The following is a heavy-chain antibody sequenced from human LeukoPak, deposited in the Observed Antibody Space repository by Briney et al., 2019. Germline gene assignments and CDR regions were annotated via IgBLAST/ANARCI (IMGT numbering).Heavy chain of an antibody. Sequence: GGSLRLSCAASGFTFSSYAMSWVRQAPGKGLEWLSYISSSGSTIYYADSVKGRFTVSRDNAKNSPYLQMNSLRAEDTAVYYCAKHLGYSTSSGIDYWGQGTLVTVSS. CDR3: AKHLGYSTSSGIDY. J-gene: IGHJ4*02. CDR1: GFTFSSYA. CDR2: ISSSGSTI. V-gene: IGHV3-48*04. D-gene: IGHD6-6*01.